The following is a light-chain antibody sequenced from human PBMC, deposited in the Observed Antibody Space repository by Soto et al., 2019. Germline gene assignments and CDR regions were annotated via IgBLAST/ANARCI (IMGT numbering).Light chain of an antibody. CDR3: GTWDGSLSAGV. Sequence: QSVLTQPPSVSAAPGQRLTISCSGSSSNIGKNSVSWYQQFPGTAPKLLIYDTNKRPSGIPARFSASKSGTSATLDITGRQTGDEADYYCGTWDGSLSAGVFGAGTKLTVL. V-gene: IGLV1-51*01. CDR1: SSNIGKNS. J-gene: IGLJ2*01. CDR2: DTN.